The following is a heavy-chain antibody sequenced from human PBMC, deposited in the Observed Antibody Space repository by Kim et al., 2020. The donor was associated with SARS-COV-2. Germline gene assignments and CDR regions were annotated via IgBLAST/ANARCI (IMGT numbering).Heavy chain of an antibody. J-gene: IGHJ5*02. D-gene: IGHD4-4*01. V-gene: IGHV3-74*01. CDR3: ARPTVTSANWFDP. Sequence: YADSVKGRFTISRDNAKNTLYLQMNSLRAEDTAVYYCARPTVTSANWFDPWGQGTLVTVSS.